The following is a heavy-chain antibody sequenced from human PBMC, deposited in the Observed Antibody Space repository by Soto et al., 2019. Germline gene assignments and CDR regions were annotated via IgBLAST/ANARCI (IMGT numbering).Heavy chain of an antibody. CDR1: GFTFSSYA. J-gene: IGHJ2*01. D-gene: IGHD3-22*01. CDR2: ISGSGGST. V-gene: IGHV3-23*01. Sequence: GGSLRLSCAASGFTFSSYAMSWVRQAPGKGLEWVSAISGSGGSTYYADSVKGRFTISRDNSKNTLYLQMNSLRAEDTAVYYCARSGLADYYYDSSGYYRSYWYFDLWGRGTLVTVSS. CDR3: ARSGLADYYYDSSGYYRSYWYFDL.